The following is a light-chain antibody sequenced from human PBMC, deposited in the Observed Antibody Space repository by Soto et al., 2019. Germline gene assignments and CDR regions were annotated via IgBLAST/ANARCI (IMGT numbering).Light chain of an antibody. CDR1: SSNIGSNT. J-gene: IGLJ1*01. Sequence: QSVLTQPPSASGTPGQRVTISCSGSSSNIGSNTVNWYQQLPGTAPNLLIHSNNQRPSGVPDRFSGSKSGTSASLAIGGLQSDDEADYYCAARDDSLNGYVFGTGTKVTVL. CDR2: SNN. CDR3: AARDDSLNGYV. V-gene: IGLV1-44*01.